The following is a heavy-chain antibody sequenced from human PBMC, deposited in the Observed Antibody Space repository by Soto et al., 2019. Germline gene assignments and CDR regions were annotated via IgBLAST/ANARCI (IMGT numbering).Heavy chain of an antibody. CDR3: ARIKWGLNYYNGMDV. Sequence: ASVKVSCKPSGYSFSDYFIQWVRQAPGQGLEWVAWINPKTAATNYAKKFQGRVSLTWDTSSTTAYMELTRLRPDDTAVYYCARIKWGLNYYNGMDVWGKGPRSPSPQ. V-gene: IGHV1-2*02. J-gene: IGHJ6*01. D-gene: IGHD1-26*01. CDR2: INPKTAAT. CDR1: GYSFSDYF.